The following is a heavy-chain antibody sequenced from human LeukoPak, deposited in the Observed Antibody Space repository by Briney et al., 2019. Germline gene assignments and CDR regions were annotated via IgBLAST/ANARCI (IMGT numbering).Heavy chain of an antibody. CDR1: GGSFSGYY. V-gene: IGHV4-34*01. CDR2: INHSGST. D-gene: IGHD4-11*01. Sequence: PSETLSLTCAVYGGSFSGYYWSWIRQPPGKGLEWIGEINHSGSTNYNPSLKSRVTISVDTPKNQSSLKLSSVTAADTAVYYCARGKDSNYYYYYMDVWGKGTTVTVSS. CDR3: ARGKDSNYYYYYMDV. J-gene: IGHJ6*03.